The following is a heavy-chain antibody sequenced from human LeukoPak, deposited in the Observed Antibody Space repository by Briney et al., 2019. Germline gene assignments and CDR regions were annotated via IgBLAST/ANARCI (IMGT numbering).Heavy chain of an antibody. CDR3: ERLYGTFLEWSPYFDY. Sequence: GGSLRLSCAASGFTVSSNFMSWVRQAPGKGLEGVSVMYSGGSTYYADSVKGRFTISRHNSKNTLYLQMNSLRAEDTAVYYCERLYGTFLEWSPYFDYWGQGPLVTVSS. D-gene: IGHD3-3*02. V-gene: IGHV3-53*04. J-gene: IGHJ4*02. CDR2: MYSGGST. CDR1: GFTVSSNF.